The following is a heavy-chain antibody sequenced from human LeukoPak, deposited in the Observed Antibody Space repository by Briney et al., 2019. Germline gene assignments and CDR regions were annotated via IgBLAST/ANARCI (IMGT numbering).Heavy chain of an antibody. Sequence: PGGSLRLSCAASGFTFSSYAMHWVRQAPGKGLEGVAAISYDGSNKYYADSVRGRFTITRDNPKNTLYLQMNSLRAEDTAVYYCARDQVGHIVVVTAITYWGQGTLVTVSP. CDR2: ISYDGSNK. V-gene: IGHV3-30-3*01. CDR1: GFTFSSYA. J-gene: IGHJ4*02. D-gene: IGHD2-21*02. CDR3: ARDQVGHIVVVTAITY.